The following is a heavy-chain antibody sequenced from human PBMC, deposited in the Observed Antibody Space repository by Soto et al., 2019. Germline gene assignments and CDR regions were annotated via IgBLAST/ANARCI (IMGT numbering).Heavy chain of an antibody. CDR2: INGGGST. CDR3: VRENYYYGMDV. Sequence: EVQLVESGGGLIQPGGSLRLSCAASGFNVSVNYMNWVRQAPGKGLEWGSVINGGGSTNYADSVRGRFTISRDTSKNTVSLQMNSLRAEDTAVYYCVRENYYYGMDVWGQGTTVIVSS. V-gene: IGHV3-53*01. J-gene: IGHJ6*02. CDR1: GFNVSVNY.